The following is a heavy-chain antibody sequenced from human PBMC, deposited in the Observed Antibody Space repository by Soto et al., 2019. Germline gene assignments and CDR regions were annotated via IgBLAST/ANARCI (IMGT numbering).Heavy chain of an antibody. Sequence: QVQLVQSGAEVKKPGASVKVSCKASGYTFTSYYMHWVRQAPGQGLEWMGIINPSGGSTSYAQKFQGRVTMTRDTSTSTVYMELSSLRSEDTAVYYCAREPLLWFGELVEYGMDVWGQGTTVTVSS. V-gene: IGHV1-46*01. CDR3: AREPLLWFGELVEYGMDV. CDR1: GYTFTSYY. D-gene: IGHD3-10*01. CDR2: INPSGGST. J-gene: IGHJ6*02.